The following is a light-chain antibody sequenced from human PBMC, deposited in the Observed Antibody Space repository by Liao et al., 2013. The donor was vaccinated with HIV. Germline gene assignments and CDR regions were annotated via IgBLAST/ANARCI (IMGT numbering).Light chain of an antibody. CDR1: NIGGKS. Sequence: SYVLTQPSSVSVAPGQTARVNCGGDNIGGKSVHWYQQRPGQAPVLVIYYDRDRPSGIPERFSGSNSGNTATLTISGVEAGDEADYYCQVWDSSSDHVVFGGETKLTVL. CDR2: YDR. V-gene: IGLV3-21*01. CDR3: QVWDSSSDHVV. J-gene: IGLJ2*01.